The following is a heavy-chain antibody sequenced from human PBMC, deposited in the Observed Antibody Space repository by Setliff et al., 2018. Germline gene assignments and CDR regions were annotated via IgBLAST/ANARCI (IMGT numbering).Heavy chain of an antibody. CDR2: IYVTEST. CDR3: ARDNPIVGATDY. D-gene: IGHD1-26*01. V-gene: IGHV4-4*07. J-gene: IGHJ4*02. CDR1: GDSISNYY. Sequence: SETLSLTCTVSGDSISNYYWNWIRQPAGKGLEWIGRIYVTESTNYNPSLKSRVSISVEKSKNQFSLKLTSVTAADTAVYFCARDNPIVGATDYWGQGTLVTVSS.